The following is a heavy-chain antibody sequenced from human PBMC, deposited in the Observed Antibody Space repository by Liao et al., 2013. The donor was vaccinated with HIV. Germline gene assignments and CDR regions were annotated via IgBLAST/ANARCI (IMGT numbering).Heavy chain of an antibody. CDR2: IYYSGST. D-gene: IGHD7-27*01. Sequence: QVQVQQWGAGLLKPSETLSLTCTVSGGSISSSSYYWGWIRQPPGKGLEWIGSIYYSGSTYYNPSLKSRVTISVDTSKNQFSLKLSSVTAADTAVYYCARRRTGGLDYWGQGTLVTVSS. CDR1: GGSISSSSYY. V-gene: IGHV4-39*07. J-gene: IGHJ4*02. CDR3: ARRRTGGLDY.